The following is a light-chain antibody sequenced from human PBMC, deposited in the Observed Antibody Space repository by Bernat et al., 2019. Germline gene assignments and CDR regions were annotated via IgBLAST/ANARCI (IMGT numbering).Light chain of an antibody. Sequence: DIQMTQSPSSLSASVGDRVTITCQASQDISNYLNWYQQKPGKAPKLLIYDASNLETGVPSRFSGSGSGTDFTFTISRLQPEDIATYYCQQYDNHPITISRGTRLEIK. CDR2: DAS. CDR1: QDISNY. J-gene: IGKJ5*01. V-gene: IGKV1-33*01. CDR3: QQYDNHPIT.